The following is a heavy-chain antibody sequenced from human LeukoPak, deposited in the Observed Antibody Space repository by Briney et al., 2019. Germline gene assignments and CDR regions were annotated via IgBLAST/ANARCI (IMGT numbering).Heavy chain of an antibody. V-gene: IGHV4-34*01. D-gene: IGHD3-3*01. CDR2: INHSGRN. CDR3: ARAGGRYYDFWSGYPNWFDP. J-gene: IGHJ5*02. CDR1: GVSFSGYY. Sequence: SETLSLTCAVYGVSFSGYYWRWVRQPPGKGGEWLGEINHSGRNNYNPSRKSRVTISENTSQNQFSLKLSSVTAADTAVYYCARAGGRYYDFWSGYPNWFDPWGQGTLVTVSS.